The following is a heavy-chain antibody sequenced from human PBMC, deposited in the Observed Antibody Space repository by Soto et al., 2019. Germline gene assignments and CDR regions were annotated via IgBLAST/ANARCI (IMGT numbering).Heavy chain of an antibody. CDR1: GDSVSSNSAA. D-gene: IGHD1-1*01. CDR2: TYYRSKWYN. V-gene: IGHV6-1*01. J-gene: IGHJ6*02. CDR3: ARDVRGPTGLIYYYYGMGV. Sequence: SQTLSLTCAISGDSVSSNSAAWNWIRQSPSRGLEWLGRTYYRSKWYNDYAVSVKSRITINPDTSKNQFSLQLNSVTPEDTAVYYCARDVRGPTGLIYYYYGMGVWGQGTTVTV.